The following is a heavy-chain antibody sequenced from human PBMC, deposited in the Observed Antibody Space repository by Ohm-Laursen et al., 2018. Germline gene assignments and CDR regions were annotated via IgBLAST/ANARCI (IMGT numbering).Heavy chain of an antibody. CDR3: ARADIYVWGTNIDY. CDR2: ISSSSNYT. Sequence: GSLRLSCSASGFTLSSYSMNWVRQAPGKGLEWVSSISSSSNYTYYADSVKGRFTISRDNAKNSLYLQMNSLRAEDTAVYYCARADIYVWGTNIDYWGQGTLVTVSS. J-gene: IGHJ4*02. D-gene: IGHD3-16*01. CDR1: GFTLSSYS. V-gene: IGHV3-21*01.